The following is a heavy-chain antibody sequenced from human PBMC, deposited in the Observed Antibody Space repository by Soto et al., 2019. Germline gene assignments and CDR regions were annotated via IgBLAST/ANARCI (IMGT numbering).Heavy chain of an antibody. CDR3: ARDVGGTTIWYFDL. V-gene: IGHV3-33*01. J-gene: IGHJ2*01. CDR1: GFTFSSYG. D-gene: IGHD2-21*02. Sequence: QVQLVESGGGVVQPGRSLRLSCAASGFTFSSYGMHWVRQAPGKGLEWVAVIWYDGSNKYYADSVKGRFTISRDNSKNTRYLQMNSLRAEDTAVYYCARDVGGTTIWYFDLWGRGTLVTVSS. CDR2: IWYDGSNK.